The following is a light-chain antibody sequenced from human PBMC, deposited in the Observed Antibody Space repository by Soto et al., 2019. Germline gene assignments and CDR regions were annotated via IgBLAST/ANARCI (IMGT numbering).Light chain of an antibody. CDR2: EGS. Sequence: QCVLTQPASVSGSHGQSITISCTGTSSDVGSYNLVSWYQQHPGKAPKLMIYEGSKRPSGVSNRFSGSKSGDTASLTISGLQAEDEADYYCCSYAGSSSYVFGTGTKVTVL. CDR3: CSYAGSSSYV. J-gene: IGLJ1*01. CDR1: SSDVGSYNL. V-gene: IGLV2-23*01.